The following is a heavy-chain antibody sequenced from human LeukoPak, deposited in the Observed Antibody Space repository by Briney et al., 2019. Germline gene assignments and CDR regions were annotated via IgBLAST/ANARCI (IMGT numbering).Heavy chain of an antibody. CDR3: ARDFGDLVGATGY. D-gene: IGHD1-26*01. Sequence: GGSLRLSCAASGFTFSEYYMSWIRQAPGKGLEWVSYISSSGSNKYYADSVKGRFTISRDNAKKSLYLQMSSLRAEDTAVYYCARDFGDLVGATGYWGQGTLVTVSS. J-gene: IGHJ4*02. V-gene: IGHV3-11*01. CDR1: GFTFSEYY. CDR2: ISSSGSNK.